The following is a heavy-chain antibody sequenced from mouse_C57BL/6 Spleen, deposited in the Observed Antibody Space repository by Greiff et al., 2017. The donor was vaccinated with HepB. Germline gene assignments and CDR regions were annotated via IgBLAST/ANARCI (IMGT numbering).Heavy chain of an antibody. CDR1: GYAFSSYW. J-gene: IGHJ3*01. Sequence: QVQLKESGAELVKPGASVKISCKASGYAFSSYWMNWVKQRPGKGLEWIGQIYPGDGDTNYNGKFKGKATLTADKSSSTAYMQLSSLTSEDSAVYFCARGGPYGSSSFAYWGQGTLVTVSA. D-gene: IGHD1-1*01. CDR2: IYPGDGDT. CDR3: ARGGPYGSSSFAY. V-gene: IGHV1-80*01.